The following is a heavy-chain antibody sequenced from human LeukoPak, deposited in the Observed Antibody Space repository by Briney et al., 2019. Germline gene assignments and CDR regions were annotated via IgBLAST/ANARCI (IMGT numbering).Heavy chain of an antibody. Sequence: SETLSLTCTVSGGSISSSSYYWGWIRQPPGKGLEWIVSIYYSGSTSYIPSLNSRLSLSLDSSKHPFSLNLTSVTAADTALYYCATQGRQDYDILTAYYRTYFDYWGQGTLVTVSS. V-gene: IGHV4-39*01. D-gene: IGHD3-9*01. CDR1: GGSISSSSYY. CDR3: ATQGRQDYDILTAYYRTYFDY. CDR2: IYYSGST. J-gene: IGHJ4*02.